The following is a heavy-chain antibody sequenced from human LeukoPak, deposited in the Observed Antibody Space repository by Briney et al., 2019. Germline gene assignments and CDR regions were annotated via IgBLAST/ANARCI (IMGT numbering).Heavy chain of an antibody. Sequence: SETLSLTCTVSGGSISSYYWSWIRQPPGKGLEWIGYIYYSGSTNYNPSLKSRVTISVDTSKNQFSLKLSSVTAADTAVYYCARHGSRRDGYNFALDYWGQGTLVTVSS. CDR2: IYYSGST. J-gene: IGHJ4*02. CDR3: ARHGSRRDGYNFALDY. CDR1: GGSISSYY. V-gene: IGHV4-59*08. D-gene: IGHD5-24*01.